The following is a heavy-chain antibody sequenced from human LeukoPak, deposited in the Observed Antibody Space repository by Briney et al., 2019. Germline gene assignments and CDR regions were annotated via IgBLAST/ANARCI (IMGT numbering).Heavy chain of an antibody. CDR3: AKVLSSKQQLVSGRFDP. V-gene: IGHV3-30*04. Sequence: PGGSLRLSCAASGFTFSGYAIHWVRQAPGKGLEWVAVISSDARNEYYADPVKGRFTISRDNSKNTLYLQMNSLRAEDTAVYYCAKVLSSKQQLVSGRFDPWGQGTLVTVSS. D-gene: IGHD6-13*01. J-gene: IGHJ5*02. CDR2: ISSDARNE. CDR1: GFTFSGYA.